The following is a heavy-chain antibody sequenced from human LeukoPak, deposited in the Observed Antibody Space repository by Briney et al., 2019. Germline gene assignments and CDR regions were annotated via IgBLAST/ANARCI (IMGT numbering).Heavy chain of an antibody. J-gene: IGHJ4*02. Sequence: GASVKVSCKASGYTFTSYGISWVRQAPGQGLEWMGWISAYNGNTNYAQKLQGRVTMTTDTSTTTAYMELRSLRSDDTAMYYCARDWAGAMAAADTTWVFDSWGQGTLVTVTS. D-gene: IGHD6-13*01. CDR2: ISAYNGNT. CDR1: GYTFTSYG. V-gene: IGHV1-18*01. CDR3: ARDWAGAMAAADTTWVFDS.